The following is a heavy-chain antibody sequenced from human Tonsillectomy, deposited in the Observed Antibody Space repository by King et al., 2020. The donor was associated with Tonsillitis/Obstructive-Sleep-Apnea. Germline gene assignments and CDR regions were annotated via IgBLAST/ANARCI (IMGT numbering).Heavy chain of an antibody. V-gene: IGHV4-39*01. J-gene: IGHJ3*02. Sequence: QLQESGPGLVKPSETLSLTCTVSGGSISSSTYYWGWIRQPPGKGLEWIGTIYYSGSTYYNPSLKTRVTISVDTSNNQFSLNLSSVTAADTAVYYCARRVQLERRGDAFNIWGQGTMVTVSS. CDR3: ARRVQLERRGDAFNI. D-gene: IGHD1-1*01. CDR1: GGSISSSTYY. CDR2: IYYSGST.